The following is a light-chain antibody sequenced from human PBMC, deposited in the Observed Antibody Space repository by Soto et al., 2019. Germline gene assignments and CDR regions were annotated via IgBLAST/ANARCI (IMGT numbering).Light chain of an antibody. CDR2: EDS. J-gene: IGLJ2*01. Sequence: QSALTQPASVSGSPGQSITISCTGTSSDVGSYNLVSLYQQHPGKAPKLMIYEDSERPSGVSNRFSASKSGNTGSLTISGLQAEDEADYYCCSYAGRNTVIFGGGTKLNVL. V-gene: IGLV2-23*01. CDR3: CSYAGRNTVI. CDR1: SSDVGSYNL.